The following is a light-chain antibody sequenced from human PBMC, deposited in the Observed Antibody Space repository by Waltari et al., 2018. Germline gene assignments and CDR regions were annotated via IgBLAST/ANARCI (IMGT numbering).Light chain of an antibody. CDR1: QTISGSW. J-gene: IGKJ4*01. CDR2: GAS. V-gene: IGKV3-20*01. Sequence: SSRARQTISGSWLTVYQQKPGQAPRLLIYGASNRAPGIPDRFSGSGSGTDFTLTISRLEPEDSAVYYCQQYDGSVVTFGGGTKVEIK. CDR3: QQYDGSVVT.